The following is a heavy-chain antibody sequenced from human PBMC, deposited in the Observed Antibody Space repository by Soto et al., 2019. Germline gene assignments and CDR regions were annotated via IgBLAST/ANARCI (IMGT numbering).Heavy chain of an antibody. Sequence: TPSLTSAVYSEDFTGYYWSWIRQPPGKGLEWIGEINHSGSTNYNPSLKSRVTISVDTSKNQFSLKLSSVTAADTAVYYCARARYYDFWSGYYHWGQGTRVS. CDR1: SEDFTGYY. CDR3: ARARYYDFWSGYYH. V-gene: IGHV4-34*01. J-gene: IGHJ5*02. CDR2: INHSGST. D-gene: IGHD3-3*01.